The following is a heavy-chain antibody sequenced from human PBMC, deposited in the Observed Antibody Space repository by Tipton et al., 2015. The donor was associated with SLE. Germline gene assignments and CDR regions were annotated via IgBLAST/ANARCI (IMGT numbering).Heavy chain of an antibody. V-gene: IGHV4-39*07. Sequence: TLSLTCNAAGDSINSETYHWAWFRQPPGKGLEWIGSVYYSGSTYYNPSLKSRVTISVDTSKNQFSLKLSSVTAADTAVYYCARDTKSIAVAGSFDYWGQGTLATVSS. CDR3: ARDTKSIAVAGSFDY. J-gene: IGHJ4*02. D-gene: IGHD6-19*01. CDR1: GDSINSETYH. CDR2: VYYSGST.